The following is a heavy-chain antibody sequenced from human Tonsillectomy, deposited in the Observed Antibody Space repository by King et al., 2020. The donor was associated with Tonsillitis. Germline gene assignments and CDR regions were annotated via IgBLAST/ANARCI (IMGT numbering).Heavy chain of an antibody. CDR2: IFSNDEK. J-gene: IGHJ6*02. D-gene: IGHD4-17*01. CDR1: GFSLSNARVS. CDR3: ARVTTVTKSYYYYGMDV. V-gene: IGHV2-26*01. Sequence: TLKESGPVLVKPTETLTLICSVSGFSLSNARVSVSWIRQPPGKALEWLAHIFSNDEKSYSTSLKSRLTISKDTSKSQVVLTMTNMDPVDTATYYCARVTTVTKSYYYYGMDVWGQGTTVTVSS.